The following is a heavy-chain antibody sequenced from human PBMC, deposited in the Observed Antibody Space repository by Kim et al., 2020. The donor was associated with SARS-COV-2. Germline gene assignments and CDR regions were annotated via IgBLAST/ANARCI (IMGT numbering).Heavy chain of an antibody. Sequence: DSVKGRFTISRDNAKNSLYLQMNSLRAEDTAVYYCARVYYDSGGYLAFDYWGQGTLVTVSS. V-gene: IGHV3-11*06. J-gene: IGHJ4*02. D-gene: IGHD3-22*01. CDR3: ARVYYDSGGYLAFDY.